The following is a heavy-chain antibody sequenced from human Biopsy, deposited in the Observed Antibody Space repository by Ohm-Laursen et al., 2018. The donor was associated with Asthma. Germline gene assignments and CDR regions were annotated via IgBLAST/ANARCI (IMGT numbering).Heavy chain of an antibody. D-gene: IGHD5-12*01. CDR1: GYTFYGVA. V-gene: IGHV7-4-1*01. J-gene: IGHJ4*01. CDR2: INTNSGTP. Sequence: ASVKVSCKAPGYTFYGVAVMWVRQGPVQVLEWMGWINTNSGTPTYVQGFSGRFVFSLDPSVTTAYLQIDSLRSEDTGVYYCTRAGSTFVADYWGQGTLVTVSS. CDR3: TRAGSTFVADY.